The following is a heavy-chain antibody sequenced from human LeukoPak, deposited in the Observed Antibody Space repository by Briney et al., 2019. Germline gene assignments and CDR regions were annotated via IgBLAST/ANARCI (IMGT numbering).Heavy chain of an antibody. CDR2: IHYDGARS. D-gene: IGHD3-10*01. CDR3: AKAIWVAATSSWFCLDY. Sequence: RGSLRLSCAASGFTFSGYGMHWVRQAPGKGLEWVAFIHYDGARSYYADSVKGRFTISRDNSRNTLYLQMNSLRPEDTAVYYCAKAIWVAATSSWFCLDYWGQGTLVTVSS. CDR1: GFTFSGYG. J-gene: IGHJ4*02. V-gene: IGHV3-30*02.